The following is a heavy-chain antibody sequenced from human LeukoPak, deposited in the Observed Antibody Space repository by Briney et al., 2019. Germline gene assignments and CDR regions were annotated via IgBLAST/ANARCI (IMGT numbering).Heavy chain of an antibody. V-gene: IGHV1-2*02. CDR2: INPNSGGT. CDR3: ARGSMLYGSGSYYLIIDYFDY. D-gene: IGHD3-10*01. CDR1: GYTFTGYY. J-gene: IGHJ4*02. Sequence: ASVKVSCKASGYTFTGYYMHWVRQAPGQGLEWMGWINPNSGGTNYAQKFQGRVTMTRDTSISTAYMELSRLRSDDTAVYYCARGSMLYGSGSYYLIIDYFDYWGQGTLVTVSS.